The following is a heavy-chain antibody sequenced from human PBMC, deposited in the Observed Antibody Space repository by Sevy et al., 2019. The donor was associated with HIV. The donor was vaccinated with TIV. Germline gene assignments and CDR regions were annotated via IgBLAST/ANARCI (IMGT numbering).Heavy chain of an antibody. CDR2: IYYSGST. J-gene: IGHJ4*02. V-gene: IGHV4-39*01. Sequence: SETLSLTCTVSGGSISSSTYYWGWIRQPPGKGLEWIASIYYSGSTYYNVSLESRVTISVDMSENQFSLRLSSVAAADTAVYYCARHGGIAVATLDYWGQGTLVTVSS. D-gene: IGHD6-19*01. CDR3: ARHGGIAVATLDY. CDR1: GGSISSSTYY.